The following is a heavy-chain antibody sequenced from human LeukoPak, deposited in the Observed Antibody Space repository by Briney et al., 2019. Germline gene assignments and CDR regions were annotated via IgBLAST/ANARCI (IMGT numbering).Heavy chain of an antibody. D-gene: IGHD6-13*01. J-gene: IGHJ4*02. CDR1: GFTFSSYN. Sequence: GGSLRLSCAASGFTFSSYNMNWVREAPGKGLEWISSISGSSSYIYYADSVKGRFTISRGNAKNSLYLQMNTLRADDTAVYYCAKDHGSSDWYYFDYWGQGTLVTVSS. V-gene: IGHV3-21*03. CDR2: ISGSSSYI. CDR3: AKDHGSSDWYYFDY.